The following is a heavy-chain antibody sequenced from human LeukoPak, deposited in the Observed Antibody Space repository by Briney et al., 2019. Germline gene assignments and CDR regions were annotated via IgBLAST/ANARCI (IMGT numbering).Heavy chain of an antibody. CDR2: IYYSGST. CDR1: GGSISSSSYY. J-gene: IGHJ5*02. D-gene: IGHD6-13*01. V-gene: IGHV4-39*07. CDR3: AREVAAAGTGFDP. Sequence: SETLPLTCTVSGGSISSSSYYWGWIRQPPGKGLEWIGSIYYSGSTYYNPSLKSRVTISVDTSKNQFSLKLSSVTAADTAVYYCAREVAAAGTGFDPWGQGTLVTVSS.